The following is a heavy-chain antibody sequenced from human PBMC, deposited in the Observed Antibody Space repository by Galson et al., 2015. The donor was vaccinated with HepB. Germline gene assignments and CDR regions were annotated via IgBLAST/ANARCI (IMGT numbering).Heavy chain of an antibody. CDR3: ATLRPLYTIGYSSSWSPPAYFQH. CDR2: FDPEDGET. V-gene: IGHV1-24*01. J-gene: IGHJ1*01. Sequence: SVKVSCKVSGYTLTELSMHWVRQAPGKGLEWMGGFDPEDGETIYAQEFQGRVTMTEDTSTDTAYMELSSLRSEDTAVYYCATLRPLYTIGYSSSWSPPAYFQHWGQGTLVTVSS. CDR1: GYTLTELS. D-gene: IGHD6-13*01.